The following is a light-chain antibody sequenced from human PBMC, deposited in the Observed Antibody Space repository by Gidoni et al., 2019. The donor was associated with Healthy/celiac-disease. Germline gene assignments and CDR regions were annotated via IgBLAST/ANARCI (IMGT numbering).Light chain of an antibody. V-gene: IGKV2-28*01. CDR1: QSLLHSNGYNY. J-gene: IGKJ4*01. Sequence: DIVMTQSPLSLPVTPGEPASIPCRSSQSLLHSNGYNYLDWYLQKPGQSPQLLIYLGSNRASGVPDRFSGSGSGTDFTLKISRVEAEDVGVYYCIQALQTPLLTFGGGTKVEIK. CDR3: IQALQTPLLT. CDR2: LGS.